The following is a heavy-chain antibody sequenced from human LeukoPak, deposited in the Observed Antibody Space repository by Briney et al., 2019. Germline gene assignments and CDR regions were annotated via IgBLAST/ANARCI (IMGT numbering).Heavy chain of an antibody. CDR1: GYTLITYG. J-gene: IGHJ4*02. D-gene: IGHD1-26*01. CDR2: ITPYNGDT. V-gene: IGHV1-18*01. Sequence: ASVKVSCKASGYTLITYGITWVRQALGQGLEWMGWITPYNGDTNYAQNLRDRVTMTTDTSTSTAYMELRSLRSDDTAVYFCARVAGVSYNYFDSWGQGTLVTVSS. CDR3: ARVAGVSYNYFDS.